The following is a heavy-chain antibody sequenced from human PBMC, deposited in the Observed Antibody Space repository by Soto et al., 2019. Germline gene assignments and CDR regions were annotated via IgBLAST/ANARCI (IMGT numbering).Heavy chain of an antibody. V-gene: IGHV3-9*01. CDR1: GFSFDDYA. J-gene: IGHJ4*02. Sequence: GGSLRLSCAASGFSFDDYAMHWVRQAPGKGLEWVSGISWNTGSIGYADSVKGRFTISRDNMKNSLYLQMDSLRVEDTALYYCAKGSGTLRGHFDYSGRGTLVAVAS. D-gene: IGHD1-26*01. CDR2: ISWNTGSI. CDR3: AKGSGTLRGHFDY.